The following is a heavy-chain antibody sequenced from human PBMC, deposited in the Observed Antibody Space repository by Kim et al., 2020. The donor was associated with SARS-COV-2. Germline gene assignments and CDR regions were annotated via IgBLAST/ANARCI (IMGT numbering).Heavy chain of an antibody. CDR2: ISYDGSHE. CDR3: AKDPSSGFYSGIDY. J-gene: IGHJ4*02. Sequence: GGSLRLSCAASSFTFSTYGMHWVRQAPGKGLEWVALISYDGSHEYYADSVKGRFTISRDNSKNTLYLQMNSLRAVDTAVYYCAKDPSSGFYSGIDYWGQGTLVTVSS. V-gene: IGHV3-30*18. D-gene: IGHD3-22*01. CDR1: SFTFSTYG.